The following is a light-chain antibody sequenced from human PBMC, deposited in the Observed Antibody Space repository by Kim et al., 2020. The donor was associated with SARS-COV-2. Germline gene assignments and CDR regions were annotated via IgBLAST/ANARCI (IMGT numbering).Light chain of an antibody. V-gene: IGKV3-20*01. Sequence: TPGERATLSRRASQSVSSSYLAWYQQKPGQAPRLLIYGASSRATGIPDRFSGSGSGTDFTLTISRLEPEDFAVYYYQQFGSSSITFGQGTRLEIK. CDR3: QQFGSSSIT. J-gene: IGKJ5*01. CDR2: GAS. CDR1: QSVSSSY.